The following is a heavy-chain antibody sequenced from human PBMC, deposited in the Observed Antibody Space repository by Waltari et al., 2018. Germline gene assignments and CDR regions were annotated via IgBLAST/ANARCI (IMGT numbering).Heavy chain of an antibody. J-gene: IGHJ3*02. Sequence: EGQLVESGGGLVQPGGSLKLSCAASGFACSSFWMHWVGQVPGQGLVWVSRINSDGSDTSYADSVRGRFTVSRDNAKNMVYLQMKSLRAEDTAIYYCTRDSPSWIWGQGTMVSVSS. V-gene: IGHV3-74*01. CDR1: GFACSSFW. CDR2: INSDGSDT. CDR3: TRDSPSWI.